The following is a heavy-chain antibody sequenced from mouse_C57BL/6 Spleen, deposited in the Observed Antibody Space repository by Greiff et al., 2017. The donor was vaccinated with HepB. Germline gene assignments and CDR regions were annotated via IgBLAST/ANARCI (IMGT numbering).Heavy chain of an antibody. J-gene: IGHJ2*01. D-gene: IGHD1-1*01. CDR1: GYTFTSYW. CDR3: ARYSNYYLYYFDY. V-gene: IGHV1-55*01. CDR2: IYPGSGST. Sequence: VKLQQPGAELVKPGASVKMSCKASGYTFTSYWITWVKQRPGQGLEWIGDIYPGSGSTNYNEKFKSKATLTVDTSSSTAYMQLSSLTSEDSAVYYCARYSNYYLYYFDYWGQGTTLTVSS.